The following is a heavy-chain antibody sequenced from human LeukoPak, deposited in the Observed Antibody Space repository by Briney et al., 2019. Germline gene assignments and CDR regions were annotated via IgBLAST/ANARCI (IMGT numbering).Heavy chain of an antibody. D-gene: IGHD3-10*01. CDR3: ARDWVYGSGTLVY. CDR2: IIPIFGTA. V-gene: IGHV1-69*01. Sequence: SVTVSCKASGGTFSSYAISWVRQAPGQGLEWMGGIIPIFGTANYAQKFQGRVTITADESTSTAYMELSSLRSEDTAVYYCARDWVYGSGTLVYWGQGTLVTVSS. J-gene: IGHJ4*02. CDR1: GGTFSSYA.